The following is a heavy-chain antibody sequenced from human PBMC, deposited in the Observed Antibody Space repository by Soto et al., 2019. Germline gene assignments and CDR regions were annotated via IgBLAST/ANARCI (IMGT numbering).Heavy chain of an antibody. D-gene: IGHD3-22*01. J-gene: IGHJ3*02. CDR2: ISSSSSYI. CDR3: AREQRITMIVVVPDAFDI. V-gene: IGHV3-21*01. Sequence: GGSLRLSCAASGFTFSSYSMNWVRQAPGKGLEWVSSISSSSSYIYYADSVKGRFTISRDNAKNSLYLQMNSLRAEDTAVYYCAREQRITMIVVVPDAFDIWGQGTMVTVSS. CDR1: GFTFSSYS.